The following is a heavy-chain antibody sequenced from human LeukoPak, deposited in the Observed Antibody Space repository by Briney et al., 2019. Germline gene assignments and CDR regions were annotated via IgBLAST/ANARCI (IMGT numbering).Heavy chain of an antibody. CDR2: ISAYNGNT. Sequence: ASVKVSCKASSYTFTSYGISWVRQAPGRGLEWMGWISAYNGNTNYAQKLQGRVTMTTDTSTSTAYMELRSLRSDDTAVYYCARESLVVGATFHFDYWGQGTLVTVSS. CDR1: SYTFTSYG. CDR3: ARESLVVGATFHFDY. D-gene: IGHD1-26*01. J-gene: IGHJ4*02. V-gene: IGHV1-18*01.